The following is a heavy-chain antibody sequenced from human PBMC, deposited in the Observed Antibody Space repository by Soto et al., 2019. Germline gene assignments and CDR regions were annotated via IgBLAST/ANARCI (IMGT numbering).Heavy chain of an antibody. V-gene: IGHV1-69*02. Sequence: QVQLVQSGAEVKKPGSSVKVSCTASGGTFSSYTISWVRQAPGQGLEWMGRIIPILGIANYAQKFQGRVTITADKSTSPAYMELRSLRSEDTAVYYWARNSGCDNGFDPWGQGTLVTVSS. CDR2: IIPILGIA. D-gene: IGHD6-19*01. CDR1: GGTFSSYT. J-gene: IGHJ5*02. CDR3: ARNSGCDNGFDP.